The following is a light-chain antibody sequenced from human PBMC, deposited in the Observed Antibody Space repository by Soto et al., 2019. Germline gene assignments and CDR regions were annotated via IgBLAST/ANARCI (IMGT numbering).Light chain of an antibody. CDR3: QQYGSFSPIT. J-gene: IGKJ4*01. V-gene: IGKV1-5*01. Sequence: ILMTQSPPTLSASVGDRVIITCRASQDISGWLAWYQQKPGIAPKLLIFDASILQSGVPSRFSGSGSGTEFTLSISRLQTDDFATYYCQQYGSFSPITFGGGTKVDIK. CDR1: QDISGW. CDR2: DAS.